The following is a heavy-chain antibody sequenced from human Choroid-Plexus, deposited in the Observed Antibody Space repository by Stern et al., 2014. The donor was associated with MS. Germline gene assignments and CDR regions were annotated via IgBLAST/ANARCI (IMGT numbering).Heavy chain of an antibody. Sequence: QLVQSGDEAKKPGSSVKVFCKTLGGTFSNYGFFWVRQAPGQGLEWMGGIIHFFGTTNYAQKFQGRVTITADESTSTVYMELRSLRSDDSAIYYCTASGGGPHDYYFEWWGQGTLVTVSS. CDR2: IIHFFGTT. CDR1: GGTFSNYG. V-gene: IGHV1-69*01. CDR3: TASGGGPHDYYFEW. D-gene: IGHD2-21*02. J-gene: IGHJ4*02.